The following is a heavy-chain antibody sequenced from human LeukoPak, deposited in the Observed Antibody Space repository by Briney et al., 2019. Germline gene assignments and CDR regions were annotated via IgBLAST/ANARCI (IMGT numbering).Heavy chain of an antibody. J-gene: IGHJ4*02. D-gene: IGHD3-22*01. CDR2: ISGSGGSA. Sequence: SGGSLRLSCAASGFTFSSYAMSWVRQAPGKGLEWVSAISGSGGSAYYADSVKGRFTISRDNAKNSLYLQMNSLRAEDTAVYYCARESGRYDSPPDYWGQGTLVTVSS. V-gene: IGHV3-23*01. CDR3: ARESGRYDSPPDY. CDR1: GFTFSSYA.